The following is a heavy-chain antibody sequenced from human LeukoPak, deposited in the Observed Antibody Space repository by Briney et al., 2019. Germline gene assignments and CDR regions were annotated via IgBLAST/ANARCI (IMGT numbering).Heavy chain of an antibody. CDR3: AREDTYSRGWYGPDY. D-gene: IGHD6-19*01. J-gene: IGHJ4*01. V-gene: IGHV3-7*01. Sequence: GGSLRLSCAASAFTFSSYWMSWVRQAPGKGLEWVANINQDGSEKYYVDSVKGRFTISRDNAKNSLYLQMNSVRAEDTAVYYCAREDTYSRGWYGPDYWGQGTLVTVSS. CDR1: AFTFSSYW. CDR2: INQDGSEK.